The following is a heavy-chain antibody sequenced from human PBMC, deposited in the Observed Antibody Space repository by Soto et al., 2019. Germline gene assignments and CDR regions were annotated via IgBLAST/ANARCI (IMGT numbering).Heavy chain of an antibody. CDR2: IYYSGST. CDR1: GGSISSSSYY. Sequence: SETLSLTCTVSGGSISSSSYYWGWIRQPPGKGLEWIGSIYYSGSTYYNPPLKSRVTISVDTSKNQFSLKLSSVTAADTAVYYCARHSTYSSSSEAFDIWGQGTMVTVSS. D-gene: IGHD6-6*01. J-gene: IGHJ3*02. CDR3: ARHSTYSSSSEAFDI. V-gene: IGHV4-39*01.